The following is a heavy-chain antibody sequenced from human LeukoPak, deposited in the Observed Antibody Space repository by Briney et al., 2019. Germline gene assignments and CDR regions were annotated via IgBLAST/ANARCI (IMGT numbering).Heavy chain of an antibody. CDR3: ARVNYYDSSGWPNWFDP. Sequence: AASVKVSCKASGYSFTYYAMNWVRQAPGQGLEWMGWINTNTGNPTYAQGFTGRFVFSLDTSVSTAYLQISSLKAEDTAVYYCARVNYYDSSGWPNWFDPWGQGTLVTVSS. V-gene: IGHV7-4-1*02. CDR1: GYSFTYYA. CDR2: INTNTGNP. J-gene: IGHJ5*02. D-gene: IGHD3-22*01.